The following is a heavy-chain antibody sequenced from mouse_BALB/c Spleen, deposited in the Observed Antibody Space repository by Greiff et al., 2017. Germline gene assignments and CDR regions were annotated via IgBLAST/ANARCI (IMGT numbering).Heavy chain of an antibody. V-gene: IGHV1-82*01. CDR2: IYPGDGDT. CDR3: ARPGAMDY. Sequence: VKLMESGPELVKPGASVKISCKASGYAFSSSWMNWVKQRPGQGLEWIGRIYPGDGDTNYNGKFKGKATLTADKSSSTAYMQLSSLTSVDSAVYFCARPGAMDYWGQGTSVTVSS. CDR1: GYAFSSSW. J-gene: IGHJ4*01.